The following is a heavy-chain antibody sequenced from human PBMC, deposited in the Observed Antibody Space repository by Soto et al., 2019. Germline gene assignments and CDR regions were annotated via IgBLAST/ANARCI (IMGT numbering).Heavy chain of an antibody. CDR3: ARTDRDFYGLDV. J-gene: IGHJ6*02. V-gene: IGHV3-13*05. CDR2: ISAAGDP. Sequence: EVQLVESGGGLVQPGGSLRLSCEASGFTFRNYDMHWVRQGTGKGLEWVSGISAAGDPDYADSVEGRFTISRENAQNSFFLQMNSLGVGDTAGYYCARTDRDFYGLDVWGQGTTVIVSS. CDR1: GFTFRNYD.